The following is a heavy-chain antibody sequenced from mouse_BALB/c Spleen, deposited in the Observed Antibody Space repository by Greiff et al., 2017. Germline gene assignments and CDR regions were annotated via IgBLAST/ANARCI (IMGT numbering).Heavy chain of an antibody. Sequence: QVHVKQPGAELVKPGASVKLSCKASGYTFTSYWMHWVKQRPGQGLEWIGEIDPSDSYTNYNQKFKGKATLTVDKSSSTAYMQLSSLTSEDSAVYYCARGGGLRLDYWGQGTTLTVSS. CDR2: IDPSDSYT. CDR3: ARGGGLRLDY. CDR1: GYTFTSYW. J-gene: IGHJ2*01. D-gene: IGHD2-4*01. V-gene: IGHV1-69*02.